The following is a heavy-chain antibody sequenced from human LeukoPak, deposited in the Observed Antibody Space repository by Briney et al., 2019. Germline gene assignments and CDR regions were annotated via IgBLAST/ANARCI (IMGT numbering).Heavy chain of an antibody. Sequence: GASVKVSCKASGYTFTGYYMHWVRQAPGQGLEWMGWINPNSGGTNYAQKFQGRVTMTRDTSISTAYMELSRLGSDDTAVYYCARGSGRRYYYYYGMDVWGQGTTVTVSS. J-gene: IGHJ6*02. V-gene: IGHV1-2*02. CDR1: GYTFTGYY. D-gene: IGHD3-10*01. CDR3: ARGSGRRYYYYYGMDV. CDR2: INPNSGGT.